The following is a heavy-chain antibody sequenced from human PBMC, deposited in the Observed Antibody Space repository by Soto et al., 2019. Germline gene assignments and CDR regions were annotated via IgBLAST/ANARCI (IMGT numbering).Heavy chain of an antibody. CDR1: GYTFTSYC. CDR2: ISAYNGNT. D-gene: IGHD3-3*01. V-gene: IGHV1-18*01. J-gene: IGHJ4*02. CDR3: ARDPAYYDFWSGYYRMDY. Sequence: QVQLVQSGAEVKKPGASVKVSCKASGYTFTSYCISWVRQAPGQGLEGMGWISAYNGNTNYAQQLKGRVTMTKDTSTSTAYMELRSLRSDDTAVYYCARDPAYYDFWSGYYRMDYWGQGTLVTVSS.